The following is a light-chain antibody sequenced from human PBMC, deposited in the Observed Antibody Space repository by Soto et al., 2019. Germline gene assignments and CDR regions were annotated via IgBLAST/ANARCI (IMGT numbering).Light chain of an antibody. J-gene: IGKJ1*01. CDR3: QQYVTSPWT. CDR1: QSVGSNY. V-gene: IGKV3-20*01. Sequence: EVVLSQSPCTLSLSPGERATLSCRASQSVGSNYLAWYQQKPGQAPRLLIYDASSRATGIPDRFSGSGSGTDFTLTISRLEPEDSAVYYCQQYVTSPWTFGQGTKVDIK. CDR2: DAS.